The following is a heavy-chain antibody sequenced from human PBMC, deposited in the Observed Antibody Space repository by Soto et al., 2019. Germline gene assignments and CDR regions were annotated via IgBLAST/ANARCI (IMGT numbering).Heavy chain of an antibody. V-gene: IGHV3-48*02. D-gene: IGHD2-2*01. CDR2: ISSSGSTI. Sequence: GSLRLSCAASGFTFSTFNMNWVRQAPGKGLEWVSYISSSGSTIYYADSVKGRFTISRDNAKNSLYLQMNSLRDEDTAVYYCAREGEGHCISSSCLNWFDPWGQGTTVTVSS. CDR1: GFTFSTFN. CDR3: AREGEGHCISSSCLNWFDP. J-gene: IGHJ5*02.